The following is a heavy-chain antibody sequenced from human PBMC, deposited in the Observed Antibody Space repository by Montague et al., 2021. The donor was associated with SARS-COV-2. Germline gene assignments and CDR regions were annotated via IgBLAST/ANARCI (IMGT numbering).Heavy chain of an antibody. CDR3: AKALYSGGFFFESGSDF. CDR2: ISGDGATA. J-gene: IGHJ4*02. CDR1: GFTFGDYA. V-gene: IGHV3-23*01. D-gene: IGHD6-19*01. Sequence: SLRLSCAASGFTFGDYAINWVRQAPGKGLEWVASISGDGATAYYAESVLGRFAISRDNSKNTVLLQMDSLRVKDAAVYYCAKALYSGGFFFESGSDFWGQGTLVSVSS.